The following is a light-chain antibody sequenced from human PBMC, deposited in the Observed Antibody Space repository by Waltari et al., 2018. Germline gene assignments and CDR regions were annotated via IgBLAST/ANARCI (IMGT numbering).Light chain of an antibody. CDR2: QDS. CDR1: KLGDKY. Sequence: SYELTQPPSVSVSPGQTASITCSGDKLGDKYVCWYQQKPGQSPVLVIYQDSKRPSGFPERFAGSNSGNTATLTISGTQAMDEADYYCQEWDSSTVVFGGGTKLTVL. J-gene: IGLJ2*01. V-gene: IGLV3-1*01. CDR3: QEWDSSTVV.